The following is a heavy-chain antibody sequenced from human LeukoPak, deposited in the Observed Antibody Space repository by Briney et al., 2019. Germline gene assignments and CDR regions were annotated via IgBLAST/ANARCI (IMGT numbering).Heavy chain of an antibody. CDR1: GGSFSGYY. Sequence: PSETLSLTCAVHGGSFSGYYWSWIRQPPGKGLEWLGEINHSGSTNYNPSLKSRVTISVDTSKNQFSLKLSSVTAADTAVYYCARSRIVGATTPLIYWGQGTLVTVSS. CDR3: ARSRIVGATTPLIY. D-gene: IGHD1-26*01. J-gene: IGHJ4*02. CDR2: INHSGST. V-gene: IGHV4-34*01.